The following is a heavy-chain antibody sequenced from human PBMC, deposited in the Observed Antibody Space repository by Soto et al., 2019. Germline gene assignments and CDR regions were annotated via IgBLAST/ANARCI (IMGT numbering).Heavy chain of an antibody. Sequence: HPGGSLRLSCAASGFTFSSYGIHWVRQAPGKGLEWVAVISFDGSNTYYADSVKGRFTISRDNSKNTLYLQMNSLRAEDTAVYYCAKDAANYVPKAYYYYYGLDVWGQGTTVTVSS. D-gene: IGHD4-4*01. CDR2: ISFDGSNT. CDR3: AKDAANYVPKAYYYYYGLDV. V-gene: IGHV3-30*18. J-gene: IGHJ6*02. CDR1: GFTFSSYG.